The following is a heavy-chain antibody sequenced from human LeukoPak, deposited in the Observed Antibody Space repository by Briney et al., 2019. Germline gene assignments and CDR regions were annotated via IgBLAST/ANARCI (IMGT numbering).Heavy chain of an antibody. D-gene: IGHD3-22*01. CDR1: GGSISSSSDY. Sequence: SETLSLTCTVSGGSISSSSDYWGWIRQPPGKGLEWIGSIYYSGSTYYNPSLKSRVTISVDTSKNQFSLKLSSVTAADTAVYYCARQDGKVNSSGYCIDYWGQGTLVTVSS. CDR3: ARQDGKVNSSGYCIDY. V-gene: IGHV4-39*01. J-gene: IGHJ4*02. CDR2: IYYSGST.